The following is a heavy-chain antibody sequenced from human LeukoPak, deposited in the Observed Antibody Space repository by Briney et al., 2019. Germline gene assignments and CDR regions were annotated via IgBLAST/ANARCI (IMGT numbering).Heavy chain of an antibody. D-gene: IGHD3-9*01. CDR1: GYTFTVYY. CDR3: ARDSAYYDILTGRNSYYFDY. CDR2: INPNSGGT. J-gene: IGHJ4*02. V-gene: IGHV1-2*02. Sequence: ASVKVSFKASGYTFTVYYMHWVRQAPGQGLEWMGWINPNSGGTNYAQKFQGRVTMTRDTSISTAYMELSRLRSDDTAVYYCARDSAYYDILTGRNSYYFDYWGQGTLVTVSS.